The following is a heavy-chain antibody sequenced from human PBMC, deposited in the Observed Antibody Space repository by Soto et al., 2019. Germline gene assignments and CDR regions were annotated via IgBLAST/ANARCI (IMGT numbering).Heavy chain of an antibody. V-gene: IGHV1-18*01. Sequence: ASVKVSCKASGYTFTSYGISWVRQAPGQGLEWMGWISAYNGNTNYAQKLQGRVTMTTDTSTSTAYMELRSLRSDDTAVYYCARAHMTTVPFRYYYGMDVWGQGTTVTVSS. D-gene: IGHD2-2*01. CDR1: GYTFTSYG. CDR3: ARAHMTTVPFRYYYGMDV. J-gene: IGHJ6*02. CDR2: ISAYNGNT.